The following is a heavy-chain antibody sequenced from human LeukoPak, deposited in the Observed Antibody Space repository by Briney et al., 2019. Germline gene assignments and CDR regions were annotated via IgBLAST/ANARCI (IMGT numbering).Heavy chain of an antibody. J-gene: IGHJ4*02. CDR2: IYTSGST. V-gene: IGHV4-61*02. CDR1: GGSISSGSYY. CDR3: ASSTMVVTPLSDHIDY. Sequence: PSQTPSLTCTVSGGSISSGSYYWSWIRQPAGKGLEWIGRIYTSGSTAYNPSLKSRVTISVDTSKNQFSLKLSSVTAADTAVYYCASSTMVVTPLSDHIDYWGQGTLVTASS. D-gene: IGHD4-23*01.